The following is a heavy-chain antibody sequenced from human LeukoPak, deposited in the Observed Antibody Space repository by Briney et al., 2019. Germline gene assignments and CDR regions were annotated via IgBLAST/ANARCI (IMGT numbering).Heavy chain of an antibody. CDR2: MNPNSGNT. J-gene: IGHJ2*01. Sequence: ASVKVSCKASGYTFTSYDINWVRQATGQGLEWMGWMNPNSGNTGYAQKFQGRVTMTRNTSISTAYMELSSLRSEDTAVYYCARTWYNSGWSPSGYFDLWGRGTLVTVSS. CDR3: ARTWYNSGWSPSGYFDL. D-gene: IGHD6-19*01. V-gene: IGHV1-8*01. CDR1: GYTFTSYD.